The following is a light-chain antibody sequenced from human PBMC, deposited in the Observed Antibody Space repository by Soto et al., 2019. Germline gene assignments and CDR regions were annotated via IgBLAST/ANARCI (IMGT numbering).Light chain of an antibody. CDR2: KAS. CDR3: QQYNSYS. V-gene: IGKV1-5*03. CDR1: QNIYTW. Sequence: DYQVTQSPSTLSASVGDRVTITCRASQNIYTWLAWYQQKPGIAPKLLIHKASTLESGVPSRFSGSGYGTEFTLTISSLQPDDFATYYCQQYNSYSFGQGTKVDIK. J-gene: IGKJ1*01.